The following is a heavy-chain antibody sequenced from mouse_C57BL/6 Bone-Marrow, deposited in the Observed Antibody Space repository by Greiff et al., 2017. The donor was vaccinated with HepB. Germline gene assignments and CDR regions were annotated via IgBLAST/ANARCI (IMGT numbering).Heavy chain of an antibody. D-gene: IGHD2-1*01. CDR2: IHPNSGST. CDR1: GYTFTSYW. J-gene: IGHJ3*01. CDR3: ARGRIDYGNYGFAY. V-gene: IGHV1-64*01. Sequence: QVQLQQPGAELVKPGASVKLSCKASGYTFTSYWMHWVKQRPGQGLEWIGMIHPNSGSTNYNEKFKSKATLTVDKSSSTAYMQLSSLTSEDSAVYYCARGRIDYGNYGFAYWGQGTLVTVSS.